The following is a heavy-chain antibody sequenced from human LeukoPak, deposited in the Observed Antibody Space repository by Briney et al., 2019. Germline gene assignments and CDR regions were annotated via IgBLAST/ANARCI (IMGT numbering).Heavy chain of an antibody. CDR1: GFTFSSYA. D-gene: IGHD6-13*01. CDR2: ISSTSGTK. Sequence: PGGSLRLSCAASGFTFSSYAMSWVRQAPGKGLEWVSYISSTSGTKYYADSVKGRITISRDNAKNSLYLQMNSLRAEDTAVYYCASSIVADGTSPFDYWGQGTLVTVSS. V-gene: IGHV3-48*04. CDR3: ASSIVADGTSPFDY. J-gene: IGHJ4*02.